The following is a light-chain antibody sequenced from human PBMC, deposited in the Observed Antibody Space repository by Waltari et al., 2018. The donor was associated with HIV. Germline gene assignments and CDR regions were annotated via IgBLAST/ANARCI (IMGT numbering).Light chain of an antibody. V-gene: IGLV2-11*01. Sequence: QSALTQPHSVSGSPGQSLPISCTGTRSYVSTFFSWYQQHPGKVPKVNIYDVNKRPSGVPDRFSGSKSGNTASLTISGLQAEDESDYYCCSHAGNLIFVFGTGTKVTVL. CDR2: DVN. J-gene: IGLJ1*01. CDR1: RSYVSTF. CDR3: CSHAGNLIFV.